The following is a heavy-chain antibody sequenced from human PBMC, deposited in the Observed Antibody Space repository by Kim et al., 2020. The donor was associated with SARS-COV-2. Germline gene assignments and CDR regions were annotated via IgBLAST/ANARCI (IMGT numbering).Heavy chain of an antibody. D-gene: IGHD5-12*01. Sequence: GGSLRLSCAASGFTFSSYDMHWVRQATGKGLEWVSAIGTAGDTYYPGSVKGRFTISRENAKNSLYLQMNSLRAGDTAVYYCARARYSGYANYFDYWGQGTLATVSS. CDR1: GFTFSSYD. V-gene: IGHV3-13*01. J-gene: IGHJ4*02. CDR3: ARARYSGYANYFDY. CDR2: IGTAGDT.